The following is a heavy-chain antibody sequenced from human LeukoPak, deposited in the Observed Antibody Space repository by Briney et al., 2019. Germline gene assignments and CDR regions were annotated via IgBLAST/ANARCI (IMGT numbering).Heavy chain of an antibody. CDR3: ASSDIVVVPAAIRPFCFDY. CDR1: GGSFSGYY. J-gene: IGHJ4*02. D-gene: IGHD2-2*01. CDR2: INHSGST. V-gene: IGHV4-34*01. Sequence: SETLSLTCTVSGGSFSGYYWSWIRQPPGKGLEWIGEINHSGSTNYNPSLKSRVTISVDTSKNQFSLKLSSVTAADTAVYYCASSDIVVVPAAIRPFCFDYWGQGTLVTVSS.